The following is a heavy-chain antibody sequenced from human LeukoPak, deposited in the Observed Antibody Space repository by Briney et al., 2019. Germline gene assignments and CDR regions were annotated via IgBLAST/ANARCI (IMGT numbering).Heavy chain of an antibody. CDR3: ARGGDIESSGPTSDYYNYGMDV. CDR2: INPNTGGT. D-gene: IGHD3-10*01. V-gene: IGHV1-2*02. J-gene: IGHJ6*02. CDR1: GYTLTGHY. Sequence: GASVKVSCKASGYTLTGHYMHWVRQAPGQGLEWMGWINPNTGGTNYAQKFQGRVTMTSDTSINMAYLELRRLRSDDTAIYYCARGGDIESSGPTSDYYNYGMDVWGQGTTVSVSS.